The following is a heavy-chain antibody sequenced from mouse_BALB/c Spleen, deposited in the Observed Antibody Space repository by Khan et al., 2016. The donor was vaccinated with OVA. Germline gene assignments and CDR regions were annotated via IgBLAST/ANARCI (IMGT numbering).Heavy chain of an antibody. CDR2: IIPSNDYT. CDR1: GYTFTTYT. J-gene: IGHJ3*01. CDR3: VREGAYYRSDGWFAY. V-gene: IGHV1-4*01. D-gene: IGHD2-14*01. Sequence: QVQLQQSGAGLARPGASVKMSCKASGYTFTTYTIHWVKQRPGQGLEWIGYIIPSNDYTNYNQKFKDRATLTADKSSSTAYMQLSSLTSEDSAVYYCVREGAYYRSDGWFAYWGQGTLVTVSA.